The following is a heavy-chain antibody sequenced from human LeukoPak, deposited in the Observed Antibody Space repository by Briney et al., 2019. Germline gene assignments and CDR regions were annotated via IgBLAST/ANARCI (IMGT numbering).Heavy chain of an antibody. Sequence: PGGSLRLSCAASGFTFSSYGMHWVRQAPGKGLEWVALIWYDGSNEYYADSVKGRFTISRDNSKNTLYLQMNSLRAEDTAVHYCARGTEGDYWGQGTLVTVSS. J-gene: IGHJ4*02. CDR2: IWYDGSNE. CDR3: ARGTEGDY. V-gene: IGHV3-33*01. CDR1: GFTFSSYG. D-gene: IGHD3/OR15-3a*01.